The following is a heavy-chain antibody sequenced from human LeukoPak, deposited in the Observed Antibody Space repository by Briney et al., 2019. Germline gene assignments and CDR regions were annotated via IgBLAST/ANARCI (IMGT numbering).Heavy chain of an antibody. V-gene: IGHV1-24*01. Sequence: ASVKVSCKVSGYTLTELSMHWLRPAPGKGLEWMGGFDPEDGETIYAQKFQGRVTMTEDTSTDTAYMELSSLRSEDTAVYYCATLQLPTLKDYYGMDVWGQGTTVTVSS. CDR1: GYTLTELS. D-gene: IGHD2-2*01. CDR3: ATLQLPTLKDYYGMDV. J-gene: IGHJ6*02. CDR2: FDPEDGET.